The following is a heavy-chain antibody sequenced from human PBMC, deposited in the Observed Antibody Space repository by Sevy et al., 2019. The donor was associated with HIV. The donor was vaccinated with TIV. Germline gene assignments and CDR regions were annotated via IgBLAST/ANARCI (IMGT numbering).Heavy chain of an antibody. J-gene: IGHJ6*02. V-gene: IGHV3-7*01. CDR1: GFTFSNYW. Sequence: GGSLRLSCAASGFTFSNYWMNWVRHAPGKGLEWVANIKHDGSVTYYADSVKGRFILSRDDIKNSLSLQMNSLRAEDTAVYYCARGGPLVDGTLIPWGMDVWGQGTTVIVSS. D-gene: IGHD1-7*01. CDR3: ARGGPLVDGTLIPWGMDV. CDR2: IKHDGSVT.